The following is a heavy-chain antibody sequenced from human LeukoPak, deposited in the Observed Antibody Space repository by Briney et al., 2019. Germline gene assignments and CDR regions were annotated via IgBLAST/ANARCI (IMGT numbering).Heavy chain of an antibody. CDR2: ISGSSGST. V-gene: IGHV3-23*01. Sequence: GGSLRLSCAASGFTFSSYAMSWVRQAPGKGLEWVSAISGSSGSTYYADSVKGRFTISRDNSKNTLYLQMNSLRAEDTAVYYCATKPDFWSGYYSPLDYWGQGTLVTVSS. D-gene: IGHD3-3*01. J-gene: IGHJ4*02. CDR3: ATKPDFWSGYYSPLDY. CDR1: GFTFSSYA.